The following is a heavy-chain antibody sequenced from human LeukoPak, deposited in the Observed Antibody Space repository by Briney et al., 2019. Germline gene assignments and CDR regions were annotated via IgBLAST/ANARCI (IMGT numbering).Heavy chain of an antibody. J-gene: IGHJ3*02. CDR3: ARLGSHLTILGVVIPYDAFDI. CDR2: IYYTGST. V-gene: IGHV4-59*08. CDR1: GGSISSYY. D-gene: IGHD3-3*01. Sequence: SETLPLTCAVSGGSISSYYWSWIRQPPGKGLEWIGYIYYTGSTDYNPSLKSRVTISVDTSKNQFSLKLRSVTAADTAVYYCARLGSHLTILGVVIPYDAFDIWGQGTMVTVSS.